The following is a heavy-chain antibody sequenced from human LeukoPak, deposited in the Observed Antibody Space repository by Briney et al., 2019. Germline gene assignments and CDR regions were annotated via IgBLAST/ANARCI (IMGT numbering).Heavy chain of an antibody. D-gene: IGHD6-19*01. CDR3: ARDSRGGWSGYFDL. J-gene: IGHJ4*02. Sequence: GGSLRLSCAASGFIFRNYGMYWVRQPPPKGLEWVAVIWHDGSAEFYADSVKGRFSISRDDSKNTVYLQMNSLRVEDTALYYCARDSRGGWSGYFDLWGQGIVVTVSS. CDR2: IWHDGSAE. V-gene: IGHV3-33*07. CDR1: GFIFRNYG.